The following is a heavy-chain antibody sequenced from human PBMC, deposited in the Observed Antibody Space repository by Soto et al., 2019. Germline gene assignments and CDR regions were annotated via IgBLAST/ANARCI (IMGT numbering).Heavy chain of an antibody. CDR2: IGPESGAT. CDR3: GRGRSGQIVVFY. J-gene: IGHJ4*02. Sequence: ASVKVSCKASGYTFTGHYIHWVRQAPEQGPEWMGGIGPESGATRYAQKFQGRVTMTRDTCITTVYMELKNLSPDDTAVYYCGRGRSGQIVVFYWGQGTPGTVSS. D-gene: IGHD1-26*01. CDR1: GYTFTGHY. V-gene: IGHV1-2*02.